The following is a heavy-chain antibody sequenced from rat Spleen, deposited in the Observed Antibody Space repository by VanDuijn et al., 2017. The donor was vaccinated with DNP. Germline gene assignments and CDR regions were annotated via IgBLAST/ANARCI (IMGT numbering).Heavy chain of an antibody. Sequence: QVQLKESGPGLVQPSQTLSLTCTVSGFSLTSYTVSWVRQPPGKGLEWIAAMSSGGSTYYNSALKSRLSFSKATSKSQVFLKLNSLQTEDTATYYCARDLIIRDTTSAMDAWGQGTSVTVSS. V-gene: IGHV2-6*01. CDR2: MSSGGST. J-gene: IGHJ4*01. CDR1: GFSLTSYT. D-gene: IGHD4-3*01. CDR3: ARDLIIRDTTSAMDA.